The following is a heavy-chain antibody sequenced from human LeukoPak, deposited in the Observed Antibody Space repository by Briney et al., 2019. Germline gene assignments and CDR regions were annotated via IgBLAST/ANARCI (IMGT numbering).Heavy chain of an antibody. CDR2: ISAYNGNT. D-gene: IGHD1-1*01. CDR1: GYSFDNFG. Sequence: ASVKVSCKASGYSFDNFGLTWVRQAPGQGLGWMGWISAYNGNTHYAQKFRGRLTMTTDTSTTTAYLEMRRLKSDDTAVYYCARATNWTDAGIDYWGQGSLVTVSS. CDR3: ARATNWTDAGIDY. V-gene: IGHV1-18*01. J-gene: IGHJ4*02.